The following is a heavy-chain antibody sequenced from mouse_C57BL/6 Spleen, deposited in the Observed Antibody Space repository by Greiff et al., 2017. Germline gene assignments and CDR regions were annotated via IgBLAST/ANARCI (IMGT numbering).Heavy chain of an antibody. Sequence: EVQLQQPVAELVRPGASVKLSCTASGFTIKNTYMHWVKQRPEQGLEWIGRIDPAIGNTKYAPKFQGKATITGDTASNTAYLQLSSLTSEDAAIYYCARGGLRDDDAMDYWGQGTSVTVSS. CDR3: ARGGLRDDDAMDY. J-gene: IGHJ4*01. CDR2: IDPAIGNT. D-gene: IGHD1-1*02. CDR1: GFTIKNTY. V-gene: IGHV14-3*01.